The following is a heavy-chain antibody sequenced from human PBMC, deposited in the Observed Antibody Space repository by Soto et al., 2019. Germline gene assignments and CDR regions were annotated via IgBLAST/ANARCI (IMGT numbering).Heavy chain of an antibody. V-gene: IGHV4-30-4*01. Sequence: SETLSLTCSVSGDSISTVDYFWTWIRQPPGQALEYIGYIYKSTTTYYNPSFESRVAISLDTSKSQFSLTVTSVTAADTAVYFCARGRYCLTGRCFPNWFDSWGQGTLVTVSS. CDR3: ARGRYCLTGRCFPNWFDS. D-gene: IGHD2-15*01. J-gene: IGHJ5*01. CDR2: IYKSTTT. CDR1: GDSISTVDYF.